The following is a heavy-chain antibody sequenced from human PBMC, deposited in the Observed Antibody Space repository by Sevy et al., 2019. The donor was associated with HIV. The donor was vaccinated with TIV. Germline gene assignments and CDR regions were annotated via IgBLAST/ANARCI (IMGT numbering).Heavy chain of an antibody. D-gene: IGHD3-3*01. CDR2: ISDDSRYI. CDR1: GFTFRTYS. CDR3: ARDFTVFGVVSGIDY. V-gene: IGHV3-21*04. J-gene: IGHJ4*02. Sequence: GESLKISCAASGFTFRTYSVNWVRQAPGKGLEWLSSISDDSRYIYYSDSVKGRFTISRANAKNFLFLQMNNLRVEDTASYYCARDFTVFGVVSGIDYWGQGNLVTVSS.